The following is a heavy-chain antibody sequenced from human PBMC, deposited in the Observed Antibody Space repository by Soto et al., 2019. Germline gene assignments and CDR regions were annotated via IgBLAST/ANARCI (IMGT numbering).Heavy chain of an antibody. J-gene: IGHJ6*02. Sequence: QVQLEQSGAEVRKPESSVKVSCKASGGTFNNYPITWVRQAPGKGLEWMGSSIPIYGTANYAQMFQGRVTITVDESTSTANMELRSLTSEVTAVYYSARGRGCSGDDHYYYFDMDVWGQGTTVTVSS. V-gene: IGHV1-69*18. D-gene: IGHD5-12*01. CDR3: ARGRGCSGDDHYYYFDMDV. CDR2: SIPIYGTA. CDR1: GGTFNNYP.